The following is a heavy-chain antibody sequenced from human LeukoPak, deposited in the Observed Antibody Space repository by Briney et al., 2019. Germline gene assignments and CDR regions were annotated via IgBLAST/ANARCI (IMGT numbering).Heavy chain of an antibody. CDR3: AKGVVYYFYYDMDV. J-gene: IGHJ6*02. Sequence: PGGSLRLSCAASGFTFSSYAMSWVRQAPGKGLEWVSAISGSGGYTYYADSVKGRFTISRDNSKNTLYLQMNSLRAEDTAVYYCAKGVVYYFYYDMDVWGQGTTVTVSS. CDR2: ISGSGGYT. CDR1: GFTFSSYA. V-gene: IGHV3-23*01.